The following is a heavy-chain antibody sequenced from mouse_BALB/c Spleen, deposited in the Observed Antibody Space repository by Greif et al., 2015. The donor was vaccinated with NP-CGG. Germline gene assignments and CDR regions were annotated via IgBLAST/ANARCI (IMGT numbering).Heavy chain of an antibody. D-gene: IGHD1-1*01. J-gene: IGHJ1*01. V-gene: IGHV2-9*02. CDR3: ARDYYGSSYWYFDV. Sequence: QVQLKHSGPGLVAPSQSLSITCTVSGFSLTSYGVHWVRQPPGKGLEWLGVIWAGGSTNYNSALMSRLSISKDNSKIXVFLKMNSLQTDDTAMYYCARDYYGSSYWYFDVWGAGTTVTVSS. CDR2: IWAGGST. CDR1: GFSLTSYG.